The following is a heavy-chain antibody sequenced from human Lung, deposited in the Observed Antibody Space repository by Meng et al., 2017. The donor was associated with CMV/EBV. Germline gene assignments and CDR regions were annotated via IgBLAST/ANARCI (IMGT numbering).Heavy chain of an antibody. D-gene: IGHD6-19*01. CDR1: GYTFTSYD. CDR3: ATGVADFEY. Sequence: VQLEQSGAEVKKAGASVKVTCKASGYTFTSYDISWVRQGTGQGLEWMGWMNPNRGTTGYAQKFQGRVTMTRNISKSTAYMDLSSLRSEDTAVYYCATGVADFEYWGQGTLVTVSS. J-gene: IGHJ4*02. CDR2: MNPNRGTT. V-gene: IGHV1-8*01.